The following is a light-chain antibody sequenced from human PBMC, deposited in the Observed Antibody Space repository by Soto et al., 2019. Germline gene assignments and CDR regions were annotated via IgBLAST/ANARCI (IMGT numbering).Light chain of an antibody. CDR3: TSYAGSNDLV. Sequence: QSALTQPPSASGSPGQSVTISCTGTSSDVGGYKYVSWYQQHPGKAPKLILYEVNKRPSGVPDRFSGSKSGNTASLTVSGLQTEDEAEYYCTSYAGSNDLVFGGGTQLTVL. CDR2: EVN. CDR1: SSDVGGYKY. J-gene: IGLJ7*01. V-gene: IGLV2-8*01.